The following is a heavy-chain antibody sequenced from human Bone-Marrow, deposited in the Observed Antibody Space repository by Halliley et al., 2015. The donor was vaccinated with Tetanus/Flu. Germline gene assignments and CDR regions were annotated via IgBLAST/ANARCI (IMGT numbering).Heavy chain of an antibody. V-gene: IGHV3-33*01. CDR3: ARDAGTQPAWYFDF. CDR1: GFTFGDFA. CDR2: IWNDGTNP. Sequence: SLRLSCATSGFTFGDFAMQWVRQAPGKGLEWVAVIWNDGTNPYYADSVKGRFTISRDKSKRTLHLQMNSLRADDTAMYYCARDAGTQPAWYFDFWGLGALVTVSS. D-gene: IGHD2-15*01. J-gene: IGHJ2*01.